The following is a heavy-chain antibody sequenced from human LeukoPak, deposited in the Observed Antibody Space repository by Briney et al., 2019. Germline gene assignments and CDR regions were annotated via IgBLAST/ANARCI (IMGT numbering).Heavy chain of an antibody. CDR3: ARGGDGYNPQDYFDY. V-gene: IGHV4-39*01. CDR2: IYYTGNT. Sequence: SETLSLTCTVSGVSISSSYSYWGWIRQPPGMGLEWIGSIYYTGNTYYNASLKSQVSISIDTSKNQFSLKLTSVTAADTAVYYCARGGDGYNPQDYFDYWGQGTLATVSS. CDR1: GVSISSSYSY. J-gene: IGHJ4*02. D-gene: IGHD5-24*01.